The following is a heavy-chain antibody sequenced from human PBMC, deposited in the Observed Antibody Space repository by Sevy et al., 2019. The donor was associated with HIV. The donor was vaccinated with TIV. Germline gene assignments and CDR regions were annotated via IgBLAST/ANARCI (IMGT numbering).Heavy chain of an antibody. CDR3: ASEIVGGTTLFEY. Sequence: GGSLRLSCAASGFTFSAYWMSWVRQAPGKGLEWLAHLSQDGSRKDYVDSVKGRFTISRDNAKDSLYLQMNSLRAEDPAVYYCASEIVGGTTLFEYWGQGTLVTVSS. D-gene: IGHD1-26*01. J-gene: IGHJ4*02. CDR1: GFTFSAYW. V-gene: IGHV3-7*01. CDR2: LSQDGSRK.